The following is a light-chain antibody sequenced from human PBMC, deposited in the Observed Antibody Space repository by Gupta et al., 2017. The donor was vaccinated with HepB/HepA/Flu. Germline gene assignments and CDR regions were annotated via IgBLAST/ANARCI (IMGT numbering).Light chain of an antibody. CDR2: SNN. Sequence: QSVLTQPPSVSGTPGQRVTISCSGSSSNIGTNTVNWYQQLPGTAPKLLIYSNNQRPSGVPDRFSGSKSGTADSLAISGLQSEDEADDYCDEWDKSLKGLFGGGTKLTV. CDR1: SSNIGTNT. J-gene: IGLJ3*02. V-gene: IGLV1-44*01. CDR3: DEWDKSLKGL.